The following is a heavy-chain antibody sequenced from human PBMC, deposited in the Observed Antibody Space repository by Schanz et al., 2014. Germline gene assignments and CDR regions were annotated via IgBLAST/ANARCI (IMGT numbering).Heavy chain of an antibody. Sequence: QLVGSGGGLIQPGGSLRLSCTASGFAFSSYSMNWVRQAPGKGLEWVSYISSSGTTIYYADSVKGRFTISRDNAKNSLFLQMNSLRVEDTAVYYCAKQIHYDILTVTRNWGQGPLVTVSS. CDR3: AKQIHYDILTVTRN. V-gene: IGHV3-48*01. CDR1: GFAFSSYS. D-gene: IGHD3-9*01. J-gene: IGHJ4*02. CDR2: ISSSGTTI.